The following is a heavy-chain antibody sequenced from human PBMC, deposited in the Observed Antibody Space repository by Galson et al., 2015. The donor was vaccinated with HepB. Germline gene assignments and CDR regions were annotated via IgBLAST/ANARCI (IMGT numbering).Heavy chain of an antibody. CDR1: GYTFSSYG. D-gene: IGHD5-18*01. V-gene: IGHV1-18*01. CDR2: ISVNNGNT. CDR3: ARDLGSIGGYGSF. J-gene: IGHJ3*01. Sequence: SVKVSCKASGYTFSSYGISWVRQAPGQGLEWMGWISVNNGNTNSAQKLQGRVTMTTDTSTSTVYTELRSLRSDDTAVYYCARDLGSIGGYGSFWGQGTMVTVSS.